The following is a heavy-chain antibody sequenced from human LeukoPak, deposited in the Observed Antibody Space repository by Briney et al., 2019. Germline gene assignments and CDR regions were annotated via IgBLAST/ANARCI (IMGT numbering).Heavy chain of an antibody. Sequence: SETLSLTCTVSGCSISSSSYYWGWIRQPPGKGLEWIGSIYYSGSTYYNPSLKSRVTISVDTSKNQFSLKLSSVTAADTAVYYCARLRIAVAVYYFDYWGQGTLVTVSS. D-gene: IGHD6-19*01. J-gene: IGHJ4*02. CDR2: IYYSGST. V-gene: IGHV4-39*01. CDR3: ARLRIAVAVYYFDY. CDR1: GCSISSSSYY.